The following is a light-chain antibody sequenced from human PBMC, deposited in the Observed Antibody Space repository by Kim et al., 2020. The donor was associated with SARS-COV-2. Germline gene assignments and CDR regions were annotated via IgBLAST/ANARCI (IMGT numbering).Light chain of an antibody. V-gene: IGKV3-15*01. J-gene: IGKJ5*01. CDR1: QSISSN. CDR2: DAS. CDR3: QQYAYWRA. Sequence: SLYPGERPTLSGRASQSISSNLAWYQQKPGQAPRVLIYDASARATGIPARFSGSGSGTDFTLTIGNVQSEDFAVYYCQQYAYWRAFGQGTRLEIK.